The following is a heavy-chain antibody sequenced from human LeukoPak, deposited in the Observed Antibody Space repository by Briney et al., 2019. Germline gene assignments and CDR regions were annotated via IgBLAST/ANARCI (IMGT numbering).Heavy chain of an antibody. D-gene: IGHD2/OR15-2a*01. J-gene: IGHJ4*02. CDR2: LSYDGTTE. Sequence: GGSLRLSCAASGFPFSYYAMQWVRQAPDRGLEWVAALSYDGTTEHYADSVKGRFTISSGTSKNILYLQVTRLRTEDTAVYYCARDLFVKDLLSYFASWGPGTLVNVSS. CDR3: ARDLFVKDLLSYFAS. CDR1: GFPFSYYA. V-gene: IGHV3-30*04.